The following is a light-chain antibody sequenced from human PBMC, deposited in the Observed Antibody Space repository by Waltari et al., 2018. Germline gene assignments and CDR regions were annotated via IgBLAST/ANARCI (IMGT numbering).Light chain of an antibody. CDR1: SPNIGGYY. J-gene: IGLJ2*01. CDR3: GAWDSSLSAVL. CDR2: DNN. V-gene: IGLV1-51*01. Sequence: QSVLTQPPSVSGDPGQRVTIPCTGCSPNIGGYYVYWYQQFPGTAPKLLIYDNNKRPSGVSDRFSGSKSGTSASLTITGLQPGDEADYYCGAWDSSLSAVLFGGGTRLTVL.